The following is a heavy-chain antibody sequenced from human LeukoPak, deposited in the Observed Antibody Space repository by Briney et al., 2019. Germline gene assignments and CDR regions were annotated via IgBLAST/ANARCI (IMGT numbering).Heavy chain of an antibody. D-gene: IGHD4-17*01. CDR1: GFTFSSYA. Sequence: GRSLRLSCAASGFTFSSYAMHWVRQAPGKGLEWVAVISYDGSNKYYADSVKGRFTISSDNSKNTLYLQMNSLRAEDTAVYYCARGAYGDYVGYYYYGMDVWGQGTTVTVSS. CDR2: ISYDGSNK. V-gene: IGHV3-30-3*01. CDR3: ARGAYGDYVGYYYYGMDV. J-gene: IGHJ6*02.